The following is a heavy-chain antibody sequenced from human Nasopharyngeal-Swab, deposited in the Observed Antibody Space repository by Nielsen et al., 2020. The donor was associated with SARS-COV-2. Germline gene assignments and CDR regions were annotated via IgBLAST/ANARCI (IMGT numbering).Heavy chain of an antibody. CDR3: ARAPAIGAWFDP. CDR2: IYHSGST. CDR1: GYSISSGYY. V-gene: IGHV4-38-2*02. D-gene: IGHD1-26*01. J-gene: IGHJ5*02. Sequence: SETLSLTCTVSGYSISSGYYWGWIRQPPGKGLEWIGSIYHSGSTYYNPSLKSRVTISVDTSKNQFSLKLSSVTAADTAVYYCARAPAIGAWFDPWGQGTLVTVSS.